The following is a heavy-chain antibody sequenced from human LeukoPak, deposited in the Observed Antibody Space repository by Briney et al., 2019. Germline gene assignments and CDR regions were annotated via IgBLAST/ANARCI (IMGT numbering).Heavy chain of an antibody. CDR2: ISAYNGNT. V-gene: IGHV1-18*01. CDR3: AREVRYYDSSEGAFDI. D-gene: IGHD3-22*01. J-gene: IGHJ3*02. Sequence: ASVTVSCKASGYTFTSYGISWVRQAPGQGLEWMGWISAYNGNTNYAQKLQGRVTMTTDTSTSTAYMELRSLRSDDTAVYYCAREVRYYDSSEGAFDIWGQGTMVTVSS. CDR1: GYTFTSYG.